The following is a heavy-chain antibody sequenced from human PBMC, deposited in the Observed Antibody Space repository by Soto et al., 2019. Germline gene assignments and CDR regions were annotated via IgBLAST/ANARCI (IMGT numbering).Heavy chain of an antibody. D-gene: IGHD3-10*01. Sequence: VQLVESGGGLVKPGGSLSLSCAASGFTFSDYYMTWIRQAPGKGLEWVSYISSSGNTIYYAGSVKGRFTISRDNAKNSLYLQMNSLRAEDTAVYYCARGRYYNSGSYSRFDYWGQGTVVTVSS. V-gene: IGHV3-11*01. J-gene: IGHJ4*02. CDR3: ARGRYYNSGSYSRFDY. CDR1: GFTFSDYY. CDR2: ISSSGNTI.